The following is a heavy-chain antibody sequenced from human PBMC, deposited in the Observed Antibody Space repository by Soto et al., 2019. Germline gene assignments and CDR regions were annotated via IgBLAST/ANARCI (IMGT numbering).Heavy chain of an antibody. Sequence: KQSQTLSLTCAISGDSVSSNSAAWNWIRQSPSRGLEWLGRTYYRSKWYNDYAVSVKSRITINPDTSKNQFSLQLNSVTPEDTAVYYCARDRSPEYSSSKVFDYWGQGTLVTVSS. CDR3: ARDRSPEYSSSKVFDY. J-gene: IGHJ4*02. CDR1: GDSVSSNSAA. CDR2: TYYRSKWYN. D-gene: IGHD6-6*01. V-gene: IGHV6-1*01.